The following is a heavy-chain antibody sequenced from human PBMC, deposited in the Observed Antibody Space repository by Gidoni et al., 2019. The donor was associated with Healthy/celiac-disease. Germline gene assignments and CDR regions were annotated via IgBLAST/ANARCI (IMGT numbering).Heavy chain of an antibody. V-gene: IGHV3-7*01. D-gene: IGHD4-17*01. CDR1: GFTFSSYW. CDR2: IKQDGSEK. Sequence: EVQLVESGGGLVQPGGSLRLSCAASGFTFSSYWMSWVRQAPGKGLEWVANIKQDGSEKYYVDSVKGRFTISRDNAKNSLYLQMNSLRAEDTAVYYCAREGGLRWYPHDYWGQGTLVTVSS. CDR3: AREGGLRWYPHDY. J-gene: IGHJ4*02.